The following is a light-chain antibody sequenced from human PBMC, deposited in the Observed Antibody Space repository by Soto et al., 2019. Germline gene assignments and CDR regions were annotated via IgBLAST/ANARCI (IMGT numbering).Light chain of an antibody. Sequence: QSVLTSPASVPGSPGQSITLSCSGTSSDVGGYYYVSWYQQLPGKAPNLMISEVSNRPSGVSNRFSGSKSGNTASLTISRLQAEDEADYYCSSYTAGGTIFGTGTK. V-gene: IGLV2-14*01. CDR2: EVS. CDR3: SSYTAGGTI. CDR1: SSDVGGYYY. J-gene: IGLJ1*01.